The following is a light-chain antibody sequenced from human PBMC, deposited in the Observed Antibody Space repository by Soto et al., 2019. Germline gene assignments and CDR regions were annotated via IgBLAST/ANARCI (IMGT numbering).Light chain of an antibody. CDR1: QSVSSSY. CDR3: QQYDRSPKT. J-gene: IGKJ1*01. Sequence: EIVLTQSPGTLSLSPGERATLSCRASQSVSSSYLAWYQQKPGQAPRLLIYGASSRATGIPDRFSGTGSGTDFTLTSSRLEPEDFAVYYWQQYDRSPKTFGQGTKVEIK. V-gene: IGKV3-20*01. CDR2: GAS.